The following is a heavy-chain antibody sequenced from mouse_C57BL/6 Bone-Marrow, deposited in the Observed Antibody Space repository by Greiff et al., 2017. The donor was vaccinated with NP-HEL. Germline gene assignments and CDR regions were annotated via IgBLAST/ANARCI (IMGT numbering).Heavy chain of an antibody. CDR3: TSNWDGYYFDY. CDR2: IRNKANNHAT. Sequence: EVQLQESGGGLVQPGGSMKLSCAASGFTFSDAWMDWVRQSPEKGLEWVAEIRNKANNHATYYAESVKGRFTISRDDSKSSVYLQMNSLRAEDTGIYYCTSNWDGYYFDYWGQGTTLTVSS. J-gene: IGHJ2*01. D-gene: IGHD4-1*01. CDR1: GFTFSDAW. V-gene: IGHV6-6*01.